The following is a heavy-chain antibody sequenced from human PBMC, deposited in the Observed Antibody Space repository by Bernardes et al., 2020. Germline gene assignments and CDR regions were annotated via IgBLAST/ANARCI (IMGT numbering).Heavy chain of an antibody. J-gene: IGHJ6*02. CDR1: GGSISSSNW. D-gene: IGHD2-15*01. CDR3: AREGGPEPRRYCSGGSCYHGRYYYYGMDV. V-gene: IGHV4-4*02. CDR2: IYHSGST. Sequence: SETLSLTCAVSGGSISSSNWWSWVRQPPGKGLEWIGEIYHSGSTNYNPSLKSRVTISVDKSKNQFSLKLSSVTAADTAVYYCAREGGPEPRRYCSGGSCYHGRYYYYGMDVWGQGTTVTVSS.